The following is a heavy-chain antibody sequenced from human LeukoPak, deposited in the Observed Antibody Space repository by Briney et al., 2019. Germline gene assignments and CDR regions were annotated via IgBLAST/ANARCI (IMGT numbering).Heavy chain of an antibody. CDR3: AKSGGSHDFDY. Sequence: PGGSLRLSCAASGFTFRSYPMNWVRQAPGKGLEWVSTISGSGGSTYYADSVKGRFTISRDNSKNTLYLQMNRLRAEDTAVYYCAKSGGSHDFDYWGQGTLVTVSS. CDR1: GFTFRSYP. V-gene: IGHV3-23*01. J-gene: IGHJ4*02. D-gene: IGHD1-26*01. CDR2: ISGSGGST.